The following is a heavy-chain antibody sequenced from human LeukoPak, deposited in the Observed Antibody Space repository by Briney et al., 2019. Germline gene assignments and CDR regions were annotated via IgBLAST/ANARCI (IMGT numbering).Heavy chain of an antibody. D-gene: IGHD6-13*01. J-gene: IGHJ4*02. V-gene: IGHV3-21*01. CDR3: ARAAAAAVDY. CDR1: GFSFSSYI. CDR2: IRTSSSYI. Sequence: SGGSLRLSCAASGFSFSSYIMNWVRQAPGKGLEWVSSIRTSSSYIDYAESLKGRFTISRDNAKNSLYLQMNSLRAEDTAVYYCARAAAAAVDYWGQGTLVTVSS.